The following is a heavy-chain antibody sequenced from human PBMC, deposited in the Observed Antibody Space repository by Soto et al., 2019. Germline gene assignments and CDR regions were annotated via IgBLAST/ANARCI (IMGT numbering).Heavy chain of an antibody. D-gene: IGHD3-10*01. J-gene: IGHJ4*01. CDR3: ARRWSGTDY. CDR1: GGSIYSYY. Sequence: SYSLSLTRTSCGGSIYSYYWGWIRQPPGKGLEWIGYIHNSGSTSYNPSLQSRVTISADVSKNQYSLELRSVTAADTAVYYCARRWSGTDYWGHGTLVTVS. V-gene: IGHV4-59*07. CDR2: IHNSGST.